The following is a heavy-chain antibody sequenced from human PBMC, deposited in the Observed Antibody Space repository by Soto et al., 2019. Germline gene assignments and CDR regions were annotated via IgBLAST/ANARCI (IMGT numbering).Heavy chain of an antibody. CDR2: INSDGDLT. J-gene: IGHJ6*02. V-gene: IGHV3-74*01. CDR3: ARAKRGIDYRVSRDYYYYGMDV. D-gene: IGHD4-17*01. CDR1: GFTFRSYW. Sequence: GGSLRLSCAASGFTFRSYWMHWVRQAPGKGLVWVSRINSDGDLTTYADSVMGRFTISRDNAKNTLFLQMSSLRAEDTAVYYCARAKRGIDYRVSRDYYYYGMDVWGQGTTVTVSS.